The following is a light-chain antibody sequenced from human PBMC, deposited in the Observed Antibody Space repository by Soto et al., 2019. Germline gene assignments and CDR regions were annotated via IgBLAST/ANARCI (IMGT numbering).Light chain of an antibody. CDR3: CSYAGRDRV. Sequence: QSALTQPRSVSGSPGQSVNISCTGTSSDVGGYNYVSWYQQHPGKAPKLMLYDVTKRPSGVPDRFSGSKSGNTASLTISGLQAEDEADYYCCSYAGRDRVFGVGTKVTVL. CDR2: DVT. J-gene: IGLJ2*01. V-gene: IGLV2-11*01. CDR1: SSDVGGYNY.